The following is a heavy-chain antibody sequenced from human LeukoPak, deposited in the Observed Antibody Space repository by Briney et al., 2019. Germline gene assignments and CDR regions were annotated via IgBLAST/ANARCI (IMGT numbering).Heavy chain of an antibody. D-gene: IGHD2-21*02. CDR1: GFTFSSYA. V-gene: IGHV3-23*01. J-gene: IGHJ4*02. CDR2: ISGSGGNT. CDR3: AKSGGVTGIAGLDY. Sequence: GGSLRLSCAASGFTFSSYAMSWVRQAPGKGLEWVPTISGSGGNTYYADSVKGRFSFSRENSTTTLSLLMNSLRAEDTAVYYCAKSGGVTGIAGLDYWGQGNLGTVSS.